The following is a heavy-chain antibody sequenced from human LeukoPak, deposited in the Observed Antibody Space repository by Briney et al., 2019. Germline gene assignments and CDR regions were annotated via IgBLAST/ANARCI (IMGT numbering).Heavy chain of an antibody. D-gene: IGHD7-27*01. CDR2: IYTNGNT. V-gene: IGHV4-61*09. CDR3: ASNTGTVFDY. J-gene: IGHJ4*02. Sequence: SETLSLTCTVSGGSISSTGYCWSWIRQPAGKGLEWIGHIYTNGNTNYNPSLKSRVTISVDTSKNQFSLKVTSVTAADTAIYYCASNTGTVFDYWGQGALVTVSS. CDR1: GGSISSTGYC.